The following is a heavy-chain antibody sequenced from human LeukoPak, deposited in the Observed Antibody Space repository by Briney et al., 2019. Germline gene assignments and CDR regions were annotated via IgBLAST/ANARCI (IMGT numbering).Heavy chain of an antibody. J-gene: IGHJ3*02. D-gene: IGHD6-13*01. V-gene: IGHV3-53*01. CDR2: IYSGGNT. Sequence: GGSLRLSCAASGFTVSSNYMSWVRQAPGKGLEWVSVIYSGGNTYYADSVKGRFTISRDNSKNTLYLQMNSLRAEDTAVYYCAREGIAAAGTIDAFDIWGQGTMVTVSS. CDR3: AREGIAAAGTIDAFDI. CDR1: GFTVSSNY.